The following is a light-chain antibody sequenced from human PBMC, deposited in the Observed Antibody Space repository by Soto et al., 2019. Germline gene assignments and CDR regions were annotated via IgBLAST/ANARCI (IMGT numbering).Light chain of an antibody. Sequence: EVVLTQSPVTLSLSPGERATLSCRASQSFRGLLAWYQQKPGQAPRLLIYDAYNRATGIPPRFSGSGSGTEFTLTIISLEPEDSAVYYCHQRHLWPITFCQGTRLEIK. CDR2: DAY. CDR3: HQRHLWPIT. CDR1: QSFRGL. V-gene: IGKV3-11*01. J-gene: IGKJ5*01.